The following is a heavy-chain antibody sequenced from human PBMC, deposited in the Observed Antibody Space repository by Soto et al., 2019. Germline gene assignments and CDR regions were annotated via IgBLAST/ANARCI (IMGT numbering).Heavy chain of an antibody. CDR2: ISSSGSTI. CDR3: ARVRIVGVTTYPGDYYGMDV. J-gene: IGHJ6*02. D-gene: IGHD2-21*02. Sequence: PVGSLRLSCAASGFTFSSYEMNWVRQAPGKGLEWVSYISSSGSTIYYADSVKGRFTISRDNAKNSLYLQMNGLRAEDTAVYYCARVRIVGVTTYPGDYYGMDVWGQGTTVTVSS. CDR1: GFTFSSYE. V-gene: IGHV3-48*03.